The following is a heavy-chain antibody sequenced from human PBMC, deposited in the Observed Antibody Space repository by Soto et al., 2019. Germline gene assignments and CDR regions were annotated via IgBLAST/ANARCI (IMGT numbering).Heavy chain of an antibody. Sequence: SETLSLTCTVSGGSISSGGYYWTWIRQHPGKGLEWIGYIYYSGSTYYNPSLKSRVVISVDTSKNQFSLNLSSVTAADTAVYYCARRYGGNLDYWGQGTLVTVSS. CDR2: IYYSGST. CDR3: ARRYGGNLDY. D-gene: IGHD1-26*01. CDR1: GGSISSGGYY. J-gene: IGHJ4*02. V-gene: IGHV4-31*03.